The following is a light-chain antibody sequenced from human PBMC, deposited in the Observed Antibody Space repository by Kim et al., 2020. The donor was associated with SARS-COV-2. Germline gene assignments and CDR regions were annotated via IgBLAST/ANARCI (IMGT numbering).Light chain of an antibody. CDR2: SAS. Sequence: DIRMTQSPSSLSASVGDRVTITCRASQGISNSLAWYQQKPGNVPKLLIYSASTLQSGVPSRFSGSGSGTDFTLTISRFQPEDGATYYCQKYNAAPWTFGQGTKVDIK. V-gene: IGKV1-27*01. J-gene: IGKJ1*01. CDR3: QKYNAAPWT. CDR1: QGISNS.